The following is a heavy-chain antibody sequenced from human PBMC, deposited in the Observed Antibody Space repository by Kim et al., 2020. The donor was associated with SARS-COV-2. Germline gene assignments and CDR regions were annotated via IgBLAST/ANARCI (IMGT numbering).Heavy chain of an antibody. CDR2: INHSGST. CDR1: GGSFSGYY. D-gene: IGHD3-22*01. CDR3: ATTSQSSYDSSGSPFDY. J-gene: IGHJ4*02. V-gene: IGHV4-34*01. Sequence: SETLSLTCAVYGGSFSGYYWSWIRQPPGKGLEWIGEINHSGSTNYNPSLKSRVTISVDTSKNQFSLKLSSVTTADTAVYYCATTSQSSYDSSGSPFDYWGQGTLVTVSS.